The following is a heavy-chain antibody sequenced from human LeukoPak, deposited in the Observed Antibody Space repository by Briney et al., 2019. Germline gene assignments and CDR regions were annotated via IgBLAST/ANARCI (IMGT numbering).Heavy chain of an antibody. J-gene: IGHJ4*02. CDR3: ATDRPYSGSYYWKNY. CDR2: FDSEDGET. V-gene: IGHV1-24*01. D-gene: IGHD1-26*01. CDR1: GYTLTELS. Sequence: ASVKVSCKVSGYTLTELSMHWVRQAPGKGLEWMGGFDSEDGETIYAQKFQGRVTMTEDTSTDTAYMELSSLRSEDTAVYYCATDRPYSGSYYWKNYWGQGTLVTVSS.